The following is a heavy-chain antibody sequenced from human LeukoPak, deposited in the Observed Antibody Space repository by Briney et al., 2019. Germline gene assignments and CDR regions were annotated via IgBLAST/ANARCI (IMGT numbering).Heavy chain of an antibody. CDR2: MNQDGSEI. CDR1: GFTFSRYW. D-gene: IGHD6-19*01. V-gene: IGHV3-7*01. CDR3: ASSVVAGY. J-gene: IGHJ4*02. Sequence: GGSLRLSCVGSGFTFSRYWLNWVRQAPGKGLEWVANMNQDGSEIYYLDSVKGRFTISRDNAKNSLYLQMNSLRAEDTAVYYCASSVVAGYWGQGTLVTVSS.